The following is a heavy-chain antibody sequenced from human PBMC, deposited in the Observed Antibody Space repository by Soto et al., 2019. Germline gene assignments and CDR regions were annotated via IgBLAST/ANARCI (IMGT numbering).Heavy chain of an antibody. CDR3: ARARYQLLHPYYYGMDV. CDR2: IHYSGST. V-gene: IGHV4-59*01. Sequence: QVQLQESGPGLVKPSETLSLTCTVSGGSISSYYWSWIRQSPGKGLEWIGYIHYSGSTTSNPSLRSRVTISVDTSMNQVSLKLSSVTAADSAVYFCARARYQLLHPYYYGMDVWGQGTTVTVSS. J-gene: IGHJ6*02. CDR1: GGSISSYY. D-gene: IGHD2-2*01.